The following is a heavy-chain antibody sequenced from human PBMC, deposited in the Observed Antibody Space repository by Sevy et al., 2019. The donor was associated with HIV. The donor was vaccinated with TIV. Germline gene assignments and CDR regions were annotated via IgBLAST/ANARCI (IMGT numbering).Heavy chain of an antibody. CDR3: STTRDYYDSSGYPFDY. CDR1: GYTLTELS. CDR2: FDPEDGET. J-gene: IGHJ4*02. V-gene: IGHV1-24*01. D-gene: IGHD3-22*01. Sequence: ASVKVSCKVSGYTLTELSMLWVRQAPGKGLEWMATFDPEDGETIYAQKFQGRVTMTEDTSTDTAYMELSSLRSEDTAVYYCSTTRDYYDSSGYPFDYWGQGTLVTVSS.